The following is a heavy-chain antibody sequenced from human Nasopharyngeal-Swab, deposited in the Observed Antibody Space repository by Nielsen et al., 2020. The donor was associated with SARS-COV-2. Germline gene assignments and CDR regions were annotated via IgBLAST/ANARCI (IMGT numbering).Heavy chain of an antibody. Sequence: GGSLRLSCAASGFTFSSYAMHWVRQAPGKGLEWVAVISYDGSNKYYADSVKGRFTISRDNSKNTLYLQMNSLRAEDTAVYYCARGLDLYCGGDCSTWGGLDYWGQGTLVTVSS. V-gene: IGHV3-30-3*01. J-gene: IGHJ4*02. CDR3: ARGLDLYCGGDCSTWGGLDY. D-gene: IGHD2-21*02. CDR2: ISYDGSNK. CDR1: GFTFSSYA.